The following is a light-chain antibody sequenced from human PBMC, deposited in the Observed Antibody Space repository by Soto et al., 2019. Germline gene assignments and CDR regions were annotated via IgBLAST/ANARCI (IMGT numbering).Light chain of an antibody. J-gene: IGKJ2*01. V-gene: IGKV3-15*01. CDR1: QSVSSN. CDR2: GAS. CDR3: QQYNNWPVYT. Sequence: EIVMTQSPATLSVSPGEGATLSCRASQSVSSNLAWYQQKPGQAPRLLIFGASTRSTGITARFSGSGSGTEFTLTISSLQSEDFAVYYCQQYNNWPVYTFGQGTKLEIK.